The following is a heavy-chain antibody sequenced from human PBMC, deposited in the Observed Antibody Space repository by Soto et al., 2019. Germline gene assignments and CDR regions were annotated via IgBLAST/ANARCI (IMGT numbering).Heavy chain of an antibody. J-gene: IGHJ4*02. CDR2: MYNSGTT. Sequence: SETLSLTCTVSGGSISSYYWTWIRQLPGKGLEWIGFMYNSGTTYTNPSLRSQVAISLDTSKNHFSLTLSSVTAADTAVYYCARGPSGDKVHYWGQGALVTVS. CDR1: GGSISSYY. CDR3: ARGPSGDKVHY. D-gene: IGHD7-27*01. V-gene: IGHV4-59*08.